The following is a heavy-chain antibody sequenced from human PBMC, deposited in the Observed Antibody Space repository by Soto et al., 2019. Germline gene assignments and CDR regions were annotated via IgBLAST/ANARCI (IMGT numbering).Heavy chain of an antibody. CDR1: GFTFGDYA. Sequence: GGSLRLSCAASGFTFGDYAMSWVRQAPGKGLEWVSGISRNSGSIGYADSVKGRFTISRDNAKNSLYLQMNSLRAEDTALYYCAKAASYYYYYMDVWGKGTTVPVSS. CDR3: AKAASYYYYYMDV. CDR2: ISRNSGSI. J-gene: IGHJ6*03. V-gene: IGHV3-9*01.